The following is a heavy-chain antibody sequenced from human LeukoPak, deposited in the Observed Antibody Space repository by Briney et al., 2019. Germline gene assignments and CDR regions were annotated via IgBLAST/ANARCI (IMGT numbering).Heavy chain of an antibody. CDR3: ARTGSTGGY. CDR1: GGSVSGGNYY. D-gene: IGHD1-1*01. J-gene: IGHJ4*02. Sequence: PSETLSLTCTVSGGSVSGGNYYRSWIRQSPGKGLEWIGYIHYSGSTVYNPSLKSRVTMSIDTSKNQFSLNLSSVTAADTAVYYCARTGSTGGYWGQGTLVTVSS. V-gene: IGHV4-61*01. CDR2: IHYSGST.